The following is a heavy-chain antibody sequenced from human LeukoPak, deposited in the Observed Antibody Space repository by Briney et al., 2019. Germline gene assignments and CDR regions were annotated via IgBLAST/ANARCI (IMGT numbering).Heavy chain of an antibody. Sequence: GGSLRLSCAASGFTFSSYEMNWVRQAPGKGLEWVSYISSSGSTIYYADSVKGRFTISRDNAKNSLYLQMNSLRADDTAVYYCARSGEPDIVVVPAAPNWGSFDYWGQGTLVTVSS. CDR1: GFTFSSYE. D-gene: IGHD2-2*01. CDR3: ARSGEPDIVVVPAAPNWGSFDY. CDR2: ISSSGSTI. V-gene: IGHV3-48*03. J-gene: IGHJ4*02.